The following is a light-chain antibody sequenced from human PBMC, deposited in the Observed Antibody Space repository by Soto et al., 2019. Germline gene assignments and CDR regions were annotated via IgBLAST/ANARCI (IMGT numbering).Light chain of an antibody. Sequence: IQMTQSPSILSASVGDRVTITCRASQSIRSWLAWYQQKPGKAPKLLIYDVSSLQSGVPSRFSGSGSETEFTLTISSLLPDDFATYYCQQYNRYWTFGQGTKVDIK. CDR2: DVS. J-gene: IGKJ1*01. V-gene: IGKV1-5*01. CDR3: QQYNRYWT. CDR1: QSIRSW.